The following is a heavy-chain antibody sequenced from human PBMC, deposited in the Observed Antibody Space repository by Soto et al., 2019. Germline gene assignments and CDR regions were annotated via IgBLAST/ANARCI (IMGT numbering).Heavy chain of an antibody. V-gene: IGHV3-30*03. Sequence: QVQLVASGGGVVQPGRSLSLSCAASGFTLSGHGLHWVRQAPGKGLEWVAVVTHDGTERHYPDSVNGRFTITRDISKNTFYLEMNSRRVEDAAMYYCAREKNSGYYRPVDYWGQWTLVTVSS. D-gene: IGHD3-10*01. CDR1: GFTLSGHG. CDR2: VTHDGTER. J-gene: IGHJ4*02. CDR3: AREKNSGYYRPVDY.